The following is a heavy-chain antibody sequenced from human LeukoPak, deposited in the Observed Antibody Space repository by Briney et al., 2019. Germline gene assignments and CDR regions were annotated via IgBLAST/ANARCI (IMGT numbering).Heavy chain of an antibody. CDR3: ARPIVGATLDAFDI. D-gene: IGHD1-26*01. J-gene: IGHJ3*02. Sequence: GASVKVSCKASGGTFSSYAISWVRQAPGQGLEWMGGIIPIFGTANYAQKFQGRATITTDESTSTAYMELSSLRSEDTAVYYCARPIVGATLDAFDIWGQGTMVTVSS. V-gene: IGHV1-69*05. CDR2: IIPIFGTA. CDR1: GGTFSSYA.